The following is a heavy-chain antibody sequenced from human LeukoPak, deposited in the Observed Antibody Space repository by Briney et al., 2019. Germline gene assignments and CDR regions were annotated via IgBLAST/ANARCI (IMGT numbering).Heavy chain of an antibody. CDR1: GYTFTGYY. CDR2: INPNGGGT. D-gene: IGHD6-19*01. J-gene: IGHJ4*02. CDR3: ASLRLVDY. V-gene: IGHV1-2*06. Sequence: ASVNVSCKASGYTFTGYYMHWVRPAPGQGLEWMGRINPNGGGTNYAQKFQGRVTLTRDTSISTAYMELSRLTSDDTAVYYCASLRLVDYWGQQSLVGASS.